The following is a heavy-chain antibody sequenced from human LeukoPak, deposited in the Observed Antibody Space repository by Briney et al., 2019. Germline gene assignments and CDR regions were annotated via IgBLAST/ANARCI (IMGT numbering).Heavy chain of an antibody. CDR1: GGSISSYY. Sequence: SGTLSLTCTVSGGSISSYYWSWIRQPPGKGLEWIGYIYYSGSTNYNPSLKSRVTISVDTSKNQFSLKLSSVTAADTAVYYCARVMTSGSGWYYDDYYYGMDVWGQGTTVTVSS. D-gene: IGHD6-19*01. CDR2: IYYSGST. J-gene: IGHJ6*02. V-gene: IGHV4-59*01. CDR3: ARVMTSGSGWYYDDYYYGMDV.